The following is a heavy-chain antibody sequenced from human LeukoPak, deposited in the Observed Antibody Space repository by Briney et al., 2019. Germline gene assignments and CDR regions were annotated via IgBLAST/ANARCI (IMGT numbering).Heavy chain of an antibody. J-gene: IGHJ5*02. CDR3: AQGLLS. V-gene: IGHV3-30-3*01. CDR2: ISYDGSNK. CDR1: GFTFKNSW. Sequence: GGSLRLSCVASGFTFKNSWMHWVRQAPGKGLQWVAFISYDGSNKHYADSVQGRCTISRDNSKNTLYLQLNSLRADDTAVFYCAQGLLSWGQGTLVTVSS.